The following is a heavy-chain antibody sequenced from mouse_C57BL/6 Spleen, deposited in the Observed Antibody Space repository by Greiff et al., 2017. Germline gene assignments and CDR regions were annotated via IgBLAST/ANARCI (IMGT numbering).Heavy chain of an antibody. CDR3: ARDSSSGYVAWFAY. D-gene: IGHD3-2*02. CDR1: GFTFSSYA. CDR2: ISDGGSYT. V-gene: IGHV5-4*01. Sequence: EVQGVESGGGLVKPGGSLKLSCAASGFTFSSYAMSWVRQTPEKRLEWVATISDGGSYTYYPDNVKGRFTISRDNAKNNLYLQMSHLKSEDTAMYYCARDSSSGYVAWFAYWGQGTLVTVSA. J-gene: IGHJ3*01.